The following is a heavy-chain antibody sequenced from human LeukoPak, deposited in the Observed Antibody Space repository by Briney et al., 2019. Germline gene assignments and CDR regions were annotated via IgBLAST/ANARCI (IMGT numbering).Heavy chain of an antibody. CDR3: ARGRSYYDSSGFWFDP. CDR2: INHSGST. J-gene: IGHJ5*02. CDR1: GGSFSGYY. V-gene: IGHV4-34*01. Sequence: SETLSLTCAVYGGSFSGYYWSWIRQPPGKGLECIGAINHSGSTNYNPSLKSRVTILVDTSKNQFSLKLSSVTAADTAVYYCARGRSYYDSSGFWFDPWGQGTLVTVSS. D-gene: IGHD3-22*01.